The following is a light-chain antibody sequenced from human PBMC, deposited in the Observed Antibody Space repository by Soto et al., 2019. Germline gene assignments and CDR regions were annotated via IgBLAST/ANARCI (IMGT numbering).Light chain of an antibody. CDR2: DVN. V-gene: IGLV2-14*03. Sequence: QSVLTQPASVSGSPGQSITISCTGTSSDVGGYNFVSWYQQHPGKVPKLMIFDVNRRPSGVSDRFSGSKSGNTASLPISGLQAEDEGDYYCCSYTRSSTHVFGSGTKLTVL. J-gene: IGLJ1*01. CDR3: CSYTRSSTHV. CDR1: SSDVGGYNF.